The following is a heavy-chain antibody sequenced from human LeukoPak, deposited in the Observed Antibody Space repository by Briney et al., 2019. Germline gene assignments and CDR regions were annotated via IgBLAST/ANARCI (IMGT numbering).Heavy chain of an antibody. Sequence: PSETLSLICTVSGGSISSGAYYWSWIRQHPGKGLEWIGYIYYSGSTYYNPSLKSRVTISVDTSKNQFSLKLSSVTAADTAVYYCARVPNRAVVPAMDYWGQGTLVTVSS. CDR2: IYYSGST. V-gene: IGHV4-31*03. D-gene: IGHD2-2*01. CDR1: GGSISSGAYY. J-gene: IGHJ4*02. CDR3: ARVPNRAVVPAMDY.